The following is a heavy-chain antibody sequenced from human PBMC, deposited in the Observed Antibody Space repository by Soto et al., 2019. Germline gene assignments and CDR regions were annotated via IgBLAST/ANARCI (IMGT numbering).Heavy chain of an antibody. CDR1: GGTFSSYA. CDR2: IITIFGTA. J-gene: IGHJ6*02. Sequence: QVQLVHSGAEVKKPGSSVKVSCKASGGTFSSYAMSWVRQAPGQGLEWMGGIITIFGTAHCAQKLQGRVTITANETGITANIEVSSSRTDYTAVNYCPSTYPSAVTTFRYYYGMDVCVRGSTDTVTS. CDR3: PSTYPSAVTTFRYYYGMDV. V-gene: IGHV1-69*01. D-gene: IGHD4-17*01.